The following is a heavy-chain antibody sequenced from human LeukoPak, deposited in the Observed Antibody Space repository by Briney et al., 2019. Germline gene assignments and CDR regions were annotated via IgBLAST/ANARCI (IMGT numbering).Heavy chain of an antibody. D-gene: IGHD3-22*01. CDR3: AKMEDYYDSSGENY. Sequence: GGSLRLSCAASGFTFSNYAMSWVRQAPGKGLEWVSAISGSGGSTYYADSVKGRFTISRDNSKNTLYLQMNSLRAEDTAVYYCAKMEDYYDSSGENYWGQGTLVTVSS. CDR2: ISGSGGST. CDR1: GFTFSNYA. J-gene: IGHJ4*02. V-gene: IGHV3-23*01.